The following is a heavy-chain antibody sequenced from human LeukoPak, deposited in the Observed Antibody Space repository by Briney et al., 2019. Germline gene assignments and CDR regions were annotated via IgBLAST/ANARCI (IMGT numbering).Heavy chain of an antibody. CDR1: GVTCFNAL. CDR3: ASHGYPLFYY. J-gene: IGHJ4*02. Sequence: GGAPRHSCAESGVTCFNALRSWGRDIPGGRGERGCPIKTKTEWGTTDYPASVKGRFTVATDDSKNMLYLQMNSLKTEDPGVYYCASHGYPLFYYWGEGTLVTVSS. D-gene: IGHD5-24*01. V-gene: IGHV3-15*01. CDR2: IKTKTEWGTT.